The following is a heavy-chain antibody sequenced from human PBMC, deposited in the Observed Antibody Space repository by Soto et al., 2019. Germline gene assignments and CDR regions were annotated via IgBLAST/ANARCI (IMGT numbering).Heavy chain of an antibody. V-gene: IGHV3-30-3*01. J-gene: IGHJ2*01. CDR3: ARDNGDDLPDLGWYFDL. CDR1: GFTFSSYA. Sequence: QVQLVESGGGVVQPGRSLRLSCAASGFTFSSYAMHWVRQAPGKGLEWVAVISYDGSNKYYADSVKGRFTISRDNSKNTLYLQMNSLRAEDTVVYYCARDNGDDLPDLGWYFDLWGRGTLVTVSS. CDR2: ISYDGSNK. D-gene: IGHD3-3*01.